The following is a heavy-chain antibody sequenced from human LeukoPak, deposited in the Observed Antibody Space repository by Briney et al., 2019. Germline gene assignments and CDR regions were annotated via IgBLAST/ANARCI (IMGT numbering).Heavy chain of an antibody. Sequence: PGGSLRLSCAASGFTVSSNYMSWVRQAPGKGLEWVSVIYSGGSTYYADSVKGRFTISRDNSKNTLYLQMNSLRAEDTAVYYCARYNYYYYMDVWGKGTTVTISS. D-gene: IGHD1-14*01. CDR2: IYSGGST. CDR1: GFTVSSNY. V-gene: IGHV3-53*01. CDR3: ARYNYYYYMDV. J-gene: IGHJ6*03.